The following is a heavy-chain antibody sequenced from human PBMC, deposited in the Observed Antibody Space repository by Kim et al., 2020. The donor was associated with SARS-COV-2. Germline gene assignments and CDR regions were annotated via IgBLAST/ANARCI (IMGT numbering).Heavy chain of an antibody. D-gene: IGHD6-13*01. J-gene: IGHJ4*02. Sequence: KVRGRVTMTEDTSTETAYMELSSLRSEDTAVYYCATVYAHSSWYPTRFDYWGQGTLVTVSS. V-gene: IGHV1-24*01. CDR3: ATVYAHSSWYPTRFDY.